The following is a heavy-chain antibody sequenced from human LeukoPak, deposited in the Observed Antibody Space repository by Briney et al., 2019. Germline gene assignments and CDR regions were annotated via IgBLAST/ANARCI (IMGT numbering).Heavy chain of an antibody. CDR3: ARQQVDSSGYPFDY. CDR2: IYPGDSDT. Sequence: GESLQISCNGSGYSFTSYWIGWVRQMPAKGLEWMGFIYPGDSDTRYTPSFQGQVTISADKSISTAYLQWSSLKASDTAMYYCARQQVDSSGYPFDYWGQGTLVTVSS. CDR1: GYSFTSYW. D-gene: IGHD3-22*01. V-gene: IGHV5-51*01. J-gene: IGHJ4*02.